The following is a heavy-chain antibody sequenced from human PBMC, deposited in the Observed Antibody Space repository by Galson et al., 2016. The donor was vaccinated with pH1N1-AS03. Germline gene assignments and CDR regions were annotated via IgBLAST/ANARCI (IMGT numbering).Heavy chain of an antibody. CDR2: ISDNGINT. Sequence: SLRLSCAASGFTFRTFSIYWVRQAPGKGLEYVSGISDNGINTYYADPVKARFTISRDKSKNTVYLQMSSLRTEDTAVYYCIREGNRLQSRRSDAFDIWGRGTMVTFSS. V-gene: IGHV3-64D*06. J-gene: IGHJ3*02. D-gene: IGHD5-18*01. CDR3: IREGNRLQSRRSDAFDI. CDR1: GFTFRTFS.